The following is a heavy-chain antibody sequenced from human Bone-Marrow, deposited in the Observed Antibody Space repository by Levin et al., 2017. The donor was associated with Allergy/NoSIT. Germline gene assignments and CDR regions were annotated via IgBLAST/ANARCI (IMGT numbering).Heavy chain of an antibody. CDR2: ISTHNGNT. V-gene: IGHV1-18*01. D-gene: IGHD6-13*01. J-gene: IGHJ3*02. CDR3: ARVAARVRDAFDI. Sequence: ASVKVSCKASGYTFNNYDITWVRQAPGQGPEWMGWISTHNGNTNYAQNLQGRLTMTTETSTTTAYMELRSLTSDDTAVYFCARVAARVRDAFDIWGQGTMVTVSS. CDR1: GYTFNNYD.